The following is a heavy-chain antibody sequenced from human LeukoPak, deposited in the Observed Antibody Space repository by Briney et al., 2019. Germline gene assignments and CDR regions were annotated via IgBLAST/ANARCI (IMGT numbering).Heavy chain of an antibody. CDR1: GGYISSYY. CDR2: IYYSGST. CDR3: ARGGIVCTNGVCYTPYFDY. V-gene: IGHV4-59*08. J-gene: IGHJ4*02. Sequence: SETLSLTCTVSGGYISSYYWSWIRQPPGKGLEWFGYIYYSGSTNYNPSLKSRVTISVDTSKNQFSLKLSSVTAADTAVYYCARGGIVCTNGVCYTPYFDYWGQGTLVTVSS. D-gene: IGHD2-8*01.